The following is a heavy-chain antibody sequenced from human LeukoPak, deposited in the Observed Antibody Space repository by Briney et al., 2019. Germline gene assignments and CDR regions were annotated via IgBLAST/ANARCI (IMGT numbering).Heavy chain of an antibody. J-gene: IGHJ4*02. V-gene: IGHV3-15*01. D-gene: IGHD6-19*01. Sequence: GGSLRLSCAASGFTFSNAWMSWVRQAPGKGLEWAGRIKSKTDGGTTDYAAPVNGRFTISRDDSKNTLYLQMNSLKTEDTAVYYCTTGGSGWYLTGGFYYWGQGTLVTVSS. CDR2: IKSKTDGGTT. CDR1: GFTFSNAW. CDR3: TTGGSGWYLTGGFYY.